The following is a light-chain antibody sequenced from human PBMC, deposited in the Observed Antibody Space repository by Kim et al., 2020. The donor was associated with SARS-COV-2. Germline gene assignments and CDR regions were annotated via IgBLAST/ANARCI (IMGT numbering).Light chain of an antibody. CDR3: QTWDTSAGGV. V-gene: IGLV3-1*01. J-gene: IGLJ1*01. CDR1: KLGDKF. CDR2: QDD. Sequence: SYELTQPPSVSVSPGQTASITCSGDKLGDKFACWYQQRAGQSPVLIIYQDDKRPSGIPERFSASNSGNTATLTISGTQALDEADYCCQTWDTSAGGVFGTGTKVTVL.